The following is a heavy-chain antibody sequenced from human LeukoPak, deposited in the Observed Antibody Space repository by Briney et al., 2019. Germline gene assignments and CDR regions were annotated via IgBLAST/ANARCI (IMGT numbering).Heavy chain of an antibody. CDR3: ARHLGAMDRTNYDYYYMDV. V-gene: IGHV4-39*01. D-gene: IGHD5-18*01. Sequence: SETLSLTCTVSGGSISSSSYYWGWIRQPPGKGLEWIGSIYYSGSTYYNPSLKSRVTISVDTSKNQFSLKLSSVTAADTAVYYCARHLGAMDRTNYDYYYMDVWGKGTTVTVSS. CDR1: GGSISSSSYY. CDR2: IYYSGST. J-gene: IGHJ6*03.